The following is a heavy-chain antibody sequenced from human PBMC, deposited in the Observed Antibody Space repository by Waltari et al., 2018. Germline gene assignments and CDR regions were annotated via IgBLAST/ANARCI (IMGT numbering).Heavy chain of an antibody. CDR3: ARLFEEVAAPFYY. J-gene: IGHJ4*02. D-gene: IGHD6-19*01. Sequence: QVQLQESGPGLVKPSETLSLTCAVSGYSISSGYSWGWIRQPPGKGLEWIGSIYHSGSTYYNPSLKSRVTISVDTSKNQFSLKLSSGTAADTAVYYCARLFEEVAAPFYYWGQGTLVTVSS. CDR2: IYHSGST. CDR1: GYSISSGYS. V-gene: IGHV4-38-2*01.